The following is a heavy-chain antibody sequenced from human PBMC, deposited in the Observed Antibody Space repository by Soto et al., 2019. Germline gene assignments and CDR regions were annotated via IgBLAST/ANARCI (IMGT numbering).Heavy chain of an antibody. J-gene: IGHJ6*03. D-gene: IGHD5-12*01. CDR1: GYTFTSYY. V-gene: IGHV1-46*03. CDR2: INPSGGST. Sequence: ASVKVSCKASGYTFTSYYMHWVRQAPGQGLEWMGIINPSGGSTSYAQKFQGRVTMTRDTSTSTVYMELSSLRSEDTAVYYCACKSGDDSSRNYYYYYMDVWGKGTKVTVSS. CDR3: ACKSGDDSSRNYYYYYMDV.